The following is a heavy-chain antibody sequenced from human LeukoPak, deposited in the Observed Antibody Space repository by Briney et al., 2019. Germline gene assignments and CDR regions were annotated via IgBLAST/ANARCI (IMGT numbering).Heavy chain of an antibody. J-gene: IGHJ6*02. D-gene: IGHD3-10*01. CDR1: GFTFSSYA. CDR2: ISSSSSYI. CDR3: ASHPYYYGSGSYYNGPYYGMDV. V-gene: IGHV3-21*01. Sequence: GGSLRLSCAASGFTFSSYAMSWGRQGPGKGLEWGSSISSSSSYIYYADSVKGRFTISRDNAKNSLYLQMNTLRAEDTAVYYCASHPYYYGSGSYYNGPYYGMDVWGQGTTVTVSS.